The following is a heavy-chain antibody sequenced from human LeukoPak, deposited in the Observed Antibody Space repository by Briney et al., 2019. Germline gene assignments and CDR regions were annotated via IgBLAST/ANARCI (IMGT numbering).Heavy chain of an antibody. CDR1: GFTFSSYS. J-gene: IGHJ5*02. CDR3: ARTTFNWNYDPFDP. CDR2: ISSSSSYI. Sequence: PGGSLRLSCAASGFTFSSYSMNWVRQAPGKGLEWVSSISSSSSYIYYADSVKGRFTISRDNAKNSLYLQMNSLRAEDTAVYYCARTTFNWNYDPFDPWGQGTLVTVSS. D-gene: IGHD1-7*01. V-gene: IGHV3-21*03.